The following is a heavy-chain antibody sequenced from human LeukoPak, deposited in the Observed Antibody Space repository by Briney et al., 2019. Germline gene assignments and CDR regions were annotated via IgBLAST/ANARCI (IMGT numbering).Heavy chain of an antibody. Sequence: ASVKVSCKASGYTFTSYYIHWVRRAPGQGLEWMGVINPSSGGTRFAQKFQDRVTVTRDTSTSTVYMELSSLRSEDTAIYYCARGGIVGGTPGGSFEIWGHGTMVTVSS. CDR2: INPSSGGT. CDR3: ARGGIVGGTPGGSFEI. CDR1: GYTFTSYY. J-gene: IGHJ3*02. D-gene: IGHD1-26*01. V-gene: IGHV1-46*01.